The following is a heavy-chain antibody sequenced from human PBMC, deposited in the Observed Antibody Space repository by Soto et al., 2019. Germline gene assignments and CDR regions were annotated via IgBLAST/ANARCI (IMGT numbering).Heavy chain of an antibody. J-gene: IGHJ3*02. CDR2: ISAYNGNT. CDR1: GYTFTSYG. V-gene: IGHV1-18*01. CDR3: AGGSLPRKVPWAFDI. Sequence: ASVKVSCKASGYTFTSYGISWVRQAPGQGLERMGWISAYNGNTNYAQKLQGRVTMTTDTSTSTAYMELRSLRSDDTAVYYCAGGSLPRKVPWAFDIWGKGQRVT.